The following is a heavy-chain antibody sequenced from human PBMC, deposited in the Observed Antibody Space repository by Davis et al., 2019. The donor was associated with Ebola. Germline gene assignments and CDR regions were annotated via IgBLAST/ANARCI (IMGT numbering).Heavy chain of an antibody. V-gene: IGHV3-23*01. J-gene: IGHJ5*01. D-gene: IGHD1-14*01. CDR3: ARSPTLTGRGRLDS. CDR2: VSVRGDTT. CDR1: GFRFRDYA. Sequence: GESLKISCAASGFRFRDYAMHWVRQAPGKGLEWVSSVSVRGDTTYYADSAKGRFTISRDNSDNTLYLHMNNLKVDDTAVYYCARSPTLTGRGRLDSWGQGVLVAVSS.